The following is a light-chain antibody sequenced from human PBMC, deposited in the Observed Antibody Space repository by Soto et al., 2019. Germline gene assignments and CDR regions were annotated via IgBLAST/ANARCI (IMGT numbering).Light chain of an antibody. J-gene: IGLJ2*01. CDR3: AAWDDSLSGVV. V-gene: IGLV1-47*01. CDR2: RDN. Sequence: QSVLTQPPSASGTPGQRVTMSCSGSSSSIGSNYVYWYQQLPGTAPRLLIYRDNQRPSGVPDRFSGSKSGTSASLAISGLRSEDEADYFCAAWDDSLSGVVFGGGTKVTVL. CDR1: SSSIGSNY.